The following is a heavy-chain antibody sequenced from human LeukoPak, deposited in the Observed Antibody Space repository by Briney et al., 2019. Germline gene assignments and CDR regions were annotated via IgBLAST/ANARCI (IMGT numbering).Heavy chain of an antibody. V-gene: IGHV4-39*01. CDR3: ARHKWDSAWYFDV. Sequence: SETLSLTCSVSGASISSSSYCWGWLRQSPGGGLGWIGGIYYSGNTYYSPSLRSRVTVSVDTSKNQFSLKLNSVTAADTAVYYCARHKWDSAWYFDVWGRGTLVTVSS. CDR1: GASISSSSYC. CDR2: IYYSGNT. D-gene: IGHD1-26*01. J-gene: IGHJ2*01.